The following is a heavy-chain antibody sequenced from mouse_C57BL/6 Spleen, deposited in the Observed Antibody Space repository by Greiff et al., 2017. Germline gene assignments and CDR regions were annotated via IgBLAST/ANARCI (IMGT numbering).Heavy chain of an antibody. J-gene: IGHJ3*01. Sequence: EVQGVESGGDLVKPGGSLKLSCAASGFTFSSYGMSWVRQTPDTRLEWVATISSGGSYTYYPDSVKGRFTISRDNAKNTLYLQLSSLKSEDTAMYDCARETAQATTFAYWGQGTLVTVSA. CDR2: ISSGGSYT. V-gene: IGHV5-6*01. CDR1: GFTFSSYG. CDR3: ARETAQATTFAY. D-gene: IGHD3-2*02.